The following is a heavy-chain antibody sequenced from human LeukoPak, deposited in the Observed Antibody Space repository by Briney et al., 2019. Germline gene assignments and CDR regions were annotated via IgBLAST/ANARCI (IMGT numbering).Heavy chain of an antibody. D-gene: IGHD6-13*01. Sequence: GGSLRLSCAASGFTFSSYSMNWVRRAPGKGLEWVSSISSSSSYIYYADSVKGRFTISRDNAKNSLYLQMNSLRAEDTAVYYCAREMILGTSSSGTFDYWGQGTLVTVSS. CDR3: AREMILGTSSSGTFDY. V-gene: IGHV3-21*01. J-gene: IGHJ4*02. CDR2: ISSSSSYI. CDR1: GFTFSSYS.